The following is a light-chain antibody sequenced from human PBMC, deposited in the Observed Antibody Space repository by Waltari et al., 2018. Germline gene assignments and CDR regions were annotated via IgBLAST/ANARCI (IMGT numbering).Light chain of an antibody. CDR1: QDISTW. Sequence: DVQITQSPSSVSASVGDRVTITCRASQDISTWLAWYQQEPGKAPKLLIFTASTLQKGVPSRFSGSGSGTDFTLSISSLQPEDVATYYCLQSNSFPLTFGGGTKVEI. V-gene: IGKV1-12*01. CDR2: TAS. J-gene: IGKJ4*01. CDR3: LQSNSFPLT.